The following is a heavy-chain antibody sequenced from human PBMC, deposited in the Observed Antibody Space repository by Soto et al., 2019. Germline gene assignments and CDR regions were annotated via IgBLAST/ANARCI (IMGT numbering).Heavy chain of an antibody. Sequence: QVQLVESGGGVVQPGRSLRLSCAASGFTFSSYAMHWVRQAPGKGLEWVAVISYDGSNKYYADSVKGRFTISRDNSKNTLYLQMNSLRAEDTAVYSCAREEGDSSSWSFDYWGQGTRVTVSS. V-gene: IGHV3-30-3*01. D-gene: IGHD6-13*01. CDR2: ISYDGSNK. CDR3: AREEGDSSSWSFDY. J-gene: IGHJ4*02. CDR1: GFTFSSYA.